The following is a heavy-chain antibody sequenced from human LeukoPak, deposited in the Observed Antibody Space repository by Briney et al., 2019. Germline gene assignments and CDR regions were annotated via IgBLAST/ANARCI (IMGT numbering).Heavy chain of an antibody. V-gene: IGHV3-23*01. J-gene: IGHJ4*02. CDR1: GFPFETNA. Sequence: GGSLRLSCAPSGFPFETNAMSWVRPAPGKGLEWVATIGITETLYADSVTGRFTISRDNSKNTVNLQMNRLRVEDTAIYYCAKDWIQFNRVFDCFDSWGQGTLVTVSS. CDR2: IGITET. CDR3: AKDWIQFNRVFDCFDS. D-gene: IGHD5-18*01.